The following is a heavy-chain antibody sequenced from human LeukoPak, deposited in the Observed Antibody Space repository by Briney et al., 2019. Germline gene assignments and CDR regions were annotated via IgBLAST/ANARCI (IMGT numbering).Heavy chain of an antibody. D-gene: IGHD5-24*01. J-gene: IGHJ6*02. Sequence: PGGSPRLSCAASGFTFSSSWMHWVRQPPGKGLVWVSRINSDGCSTTYADSGKGRFSISTDKAKNTMYLQIDSLRAKETAMSYCARGWLYGMDVWGQGTTVTVSS. CDR2: INSDGCST. V-gene: IGHV3-74*01. CDR3: ARGWLYGMDV. CDR1: GFTFSSSW.